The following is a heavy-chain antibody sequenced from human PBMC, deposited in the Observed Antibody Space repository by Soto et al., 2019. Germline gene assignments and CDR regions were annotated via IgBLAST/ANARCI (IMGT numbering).Heavy chain of an antibody. V-gene: IGHV3-7*03. CDR3: ARDFSLDY. J-gene: IGHJ4*02. Sequence: EVQLVESGGGLVQPGGSLRLSCAASGFNFSTYWMTWVRQAPGKGLEWVANIKEDGSEKYYVDSVKGRFAISRDNAKNSVYLQMNSLRAEDTAEYYCARDFSLDYWGQGTLFSVSS. CDR1: GFNFSTYW. CDR2: IKEDGSEK.